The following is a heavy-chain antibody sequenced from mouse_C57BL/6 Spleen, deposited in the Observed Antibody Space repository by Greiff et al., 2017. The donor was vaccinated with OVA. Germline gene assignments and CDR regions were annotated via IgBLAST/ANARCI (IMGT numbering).Heavy chain of an antibody. J-gene: IGHJ4*01. CDR1: GFTFTDYY. CDR2: IRNKANGYTT. Sequence: EVKLVESGGGLVQPGASLRLSCAASGFTFTDYYMSWVRQPPGKAPEWLALIRNKANGYTTEYTASVKGRFTISRDNPQNILYLQMNTLRAEDSATYYCVKIPSGPLYAMDYWGQGTSVTVSS. CDR3: VKIPSGPLYAMDY. V-gene: IGHV7-4*01.